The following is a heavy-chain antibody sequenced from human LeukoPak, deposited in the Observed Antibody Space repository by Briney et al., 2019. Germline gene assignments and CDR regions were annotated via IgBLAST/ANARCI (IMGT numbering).Heavy chain of an antibody. D-gene: IGHD2-2*01. Sequence: ASVKVSCKASGYTFTSYGISWVRQAPGQGLEWMGWISAYNGNTNYAQKLQGRVTMTTDTSTSTAYMELRSLRSDDTAVYYCARDPGYCSSTSCFNNYFDYWGQGTPVTVSS. V-gene: IGHV1-18*01. CDR3: ARDPGYCSSTSCFNNYFDY. CDR1: GYTFTSYG. J-gene: IGHJ4*02. CDR2: ISAYNGNT.